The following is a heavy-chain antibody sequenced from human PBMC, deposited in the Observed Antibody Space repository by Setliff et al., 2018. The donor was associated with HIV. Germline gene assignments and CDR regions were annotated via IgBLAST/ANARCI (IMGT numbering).Heavy chain of an antibody. J-gene: IGHJ6*03. CDR1: GGSISSYY. CDR3: ARVPGYSSGTSYMDV. V-gene: IGHV4-4*07. CDR2: IYSSGST. D-gene: IGHD6-19*01. Sequence: PSETLSLTCTVSGGSISSYYWSWIRQPAGKGLEWIGRIYSSGSTNYNPSLKSRVTMSVDTSKNQFSLKLRSVTAADTAVYYCARVPGYSSGTSYMDVWGKGTTVTVSS.